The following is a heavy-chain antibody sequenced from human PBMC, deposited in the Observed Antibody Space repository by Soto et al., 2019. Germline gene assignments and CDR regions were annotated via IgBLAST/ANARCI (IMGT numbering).Heavy chain of an antibody. V-gene: IGHV3-33*01. CDR3: ARDYYGSGSYHPTADAFDI. J-gene: IGHJ3*02. D-gene: IGHD3-10*01. CDR1: GFTFSSYG. CDR2: IWYDGSNK. Sequence: GGSLRLSCAASGFTFSSYGMHWVRQAPGKGLEWVAVIWYDGSNKYYADSVKGRFTISRDNSKNTLYLQMNSLRAEDTAVYYCARDYYGSGSYHPTADAFDIWGQGTMVTVSS.